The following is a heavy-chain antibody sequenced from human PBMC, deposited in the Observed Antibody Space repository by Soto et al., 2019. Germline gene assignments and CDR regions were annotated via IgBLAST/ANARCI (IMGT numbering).Heavy chain of an antibody. J-gene: IGHJ6*02. D-gene: IGHD3-3*01. Sequence: GGSLRLSCAASGFTFSSYGMHWVRQAPGKGLEWVAVISYDGSNKYYADSVKGRFTISRDNSKNTLYLQMNSLRAEDTAVYYCAKDLGVTIFGVVIIPGSVGGYYGMDVWGQGTTGTVSS. CDR1: GFTFSSYG. CDR3: AKDLGVTIFGVVIIPGSVGGYYGMDV. V-gene: IGHV3-30*18. CDR2: ISYDGSNK.